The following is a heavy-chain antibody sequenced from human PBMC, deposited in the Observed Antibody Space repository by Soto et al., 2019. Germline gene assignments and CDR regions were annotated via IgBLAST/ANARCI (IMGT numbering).Heavy chain of an antibody. J-gene: IGHJ4*02. V-gene: IGHV4-4*07. CDR1: GGSISGHS. CDR2: IYPSGST. Sequence: SETLSLTCTVSGGSISGHSWVWIRQPAGKGLEWIGHIYPSGSTSYNPSLRSRVTMSLDTSSNQIFLNLTSVTAADTAVFYCVRGRSYSVYDFWGPGTLVTVSS. CDR3: VRGRSYSVYDF. D-gene: IGHD5-12*01.